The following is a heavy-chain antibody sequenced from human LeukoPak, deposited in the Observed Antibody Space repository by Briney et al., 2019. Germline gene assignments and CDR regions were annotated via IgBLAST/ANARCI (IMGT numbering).Heavy chain of an antibody. J-gene: IGHJ5*01. D-gene: IGHD3-16*02. CDR1: GGSIGTSAYY. CDR2: ISDSGST. CDR3: ARGRYSYGWNDS. V-gene: IGHV4-31*03. Sequence: SETLSLTCTVSGGSIGTSAYYWNWPRQHPGTGLEWIGFISDSGSTLYNPSLKSRVTISSDTSKNQFSLKLTSVTAADMAVYYCARGRYSYGWNDSWGQGTLVTVSS.